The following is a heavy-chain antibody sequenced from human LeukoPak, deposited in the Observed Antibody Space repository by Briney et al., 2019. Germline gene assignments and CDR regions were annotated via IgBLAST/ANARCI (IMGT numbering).Heavy chain of an antibody. J-gene: IGHJ5*02. V-gene: IGHV4-39*07. CDR3: ARAQHVSSITIFGVVMISENWFDP. D-gene: IGHD3-3*01. Sequence: SETLSLTCKVSGGSIGSSGFYWGWIRQPPGKGLEWIGSIYYPESTHYNPSLESRVTISVDTSKNQFSLKLSSVTAADTAVYYCARAQHVSSITIFGVVMISENWFDPWGQGTLVTVSS. CDR1: GGSIGSSGFY. CDR2: IYYPEST.